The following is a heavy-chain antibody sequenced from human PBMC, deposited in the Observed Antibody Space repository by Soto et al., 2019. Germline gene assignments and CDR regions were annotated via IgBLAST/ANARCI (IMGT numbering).Heavy chain of an antibody. CDR3: AKSVGQWLDAKLDY. D-gene: IGHD6-19*01. Sequence: GGSLRLSCAASGFTFSSYGMHWVRQAPGKGLEWVAVISYDGSNKYYADSVKGRFTISRDNSKNTLYLQMNSLRAEDTAVYYCAKSVGQWLDAKLDYWGQGTLVTVSS. CDR2: ISYDGSNK. CDR1: GFTFSSYG. J-gene: IGHJ4*02. V-gene: IGHV3-30*18.